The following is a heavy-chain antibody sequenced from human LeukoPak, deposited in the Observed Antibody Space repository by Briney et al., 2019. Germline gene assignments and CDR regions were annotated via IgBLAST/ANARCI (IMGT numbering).Heavy chain of an antibody. Sequence: GESLKISCMGSGYPFSSYWIGWVRQMPGKGLEWMGIIYPGDSDTRYSPSLQGQVTISVDTSIGTAYLQWSSLKASDTAIYYCARQNDFRLDYWGQGTLVTVSS. CDR1: GYPFSSYW. D-gene: IGHD3-3*01. CDR2: IYPGDSDT. J-gene: IGHJ4*02. V-gene: IGHV5-51*01. CDR3: ARQNDFRLDY.